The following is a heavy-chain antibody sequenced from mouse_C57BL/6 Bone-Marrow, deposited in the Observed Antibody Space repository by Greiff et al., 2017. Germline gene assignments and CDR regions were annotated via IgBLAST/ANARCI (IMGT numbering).Heavy chain of an antibody. D-gene: IGHD2-4*01. J-gene: IGHJ1*03. V-gene: IGHV5-4*01. CDR1: GFTFSSYA. Sequence: EVKLVESGGGLVKPGGSLKLSCAASGFTFSSYAMSWVRQTPEKRLEWVATISDGGSYTYYPDNVKGRFTISRDNAKNNLYLQMSHLKSEDTAMYYCARDGADYDVLWYFDVWGTGTTVTVSS. CDR3: ARDGADYDVLWYFDV. CDR2: ISDGGSYT.